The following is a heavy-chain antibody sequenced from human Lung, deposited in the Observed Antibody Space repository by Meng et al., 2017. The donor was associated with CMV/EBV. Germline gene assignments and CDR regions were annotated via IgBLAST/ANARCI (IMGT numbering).Heavy chain of an antibody. CDR3: ATLSVVPAATYDY. Sequence: KVSGYTFTDYYMHWVKQAPGKGLEWMGLVDPEDGETIYAEKFQGRVTITADTSTNTAYMELSSLRSEDTAVYYCATLSVVPAATYDYWGQGTLVPSPQ. CDR2: VDPEDGET. V-gene: IGHV1-69-2*01. D-gene: IGHD2-2*01. CDR1: GYTFTDYY. J-gene: IGHJ4*02.